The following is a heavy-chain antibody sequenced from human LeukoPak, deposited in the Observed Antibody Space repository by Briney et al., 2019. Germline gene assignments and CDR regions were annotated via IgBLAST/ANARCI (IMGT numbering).Heavy chain of an antibody. Sequence: GGSLRLSCAASGFTFDDYGLSWVRQVPGKGLEWVSGLNWNGASTGYADSVKGRFTISRDNAKNSLYLQMNSLRAEDTALYYCARDRLRYSGSYTGFDYWGQGTLVTVSS. CDR3: ARDRLRYSGSYTGFDY. CDR1: GFTFDDYG. V-gene: IGHV3-20*04. CDR2: LNWNGAST. D-gene: IGHD1-26*01. J-gene: IGHJ4*02.